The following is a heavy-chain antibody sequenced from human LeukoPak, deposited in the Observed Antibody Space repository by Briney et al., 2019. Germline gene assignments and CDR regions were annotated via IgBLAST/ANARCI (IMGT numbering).Heavy chain of an antibody. J-gene: IGHJ4*02. CDR1: CGSISSYY. V-gene: IGHV4-59*01. D-gene: IGHD3-3*01. CDR2: IYYSGST. Sequence: PSETLSLTCTVSCGSISSYYWSWIRQPPGKGLEWDGYIYYSGSTNYNPSLKSRVTISVDTSKNQFSLKLSSVTAADTAVYYCARGLRFLEWLTQDYWGQGTLVTVSS. CDR3: ARGLRFLEWLTQDY.